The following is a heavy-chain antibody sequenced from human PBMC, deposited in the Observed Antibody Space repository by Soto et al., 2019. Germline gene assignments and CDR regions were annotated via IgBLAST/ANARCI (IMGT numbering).Heavy chain of an antibody. D-gene: IGHD3-3*01. V-gene: IGHV3-7*03. Sequence: EGQLVESGGGLVQPGGSLRLSCEASGLTFSSYWMTWVRQAPGKGLEWVADIKPDGSETYYVDSVEGRFTISRDNAKNSIYLEMNSLRVEDTAVYYCARSITVLGVVTISDDNWFDPWGQGTPVTVSS. CDR2: IKPDGSET. J-gene: IGHJ5*02. CDR3: ARSITVLGVVTISDDNWFDP. CDR1: GLTFSSYW.